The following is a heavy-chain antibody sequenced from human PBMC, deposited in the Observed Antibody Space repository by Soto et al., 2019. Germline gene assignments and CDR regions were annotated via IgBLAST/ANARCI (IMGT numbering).Heavy chain of an antibody. CDR2: IYYSGST. J-gene: IGHJ4*02. Sequence: PSETLSLTCTVSGGSISSYYWSWIRQHPGKGLEWIGYIYYSGSTYYNPSLKSRVTISVDTSKNQFSLKLSSVTAADTAVYYCAREISAGPFDYWGQGTLVTVSS. CDR3: AREISAGPFDY. D-gene: IGHD6-13*01. CDR1: GGSISSYY. V-gene: IGHV4-59*06.